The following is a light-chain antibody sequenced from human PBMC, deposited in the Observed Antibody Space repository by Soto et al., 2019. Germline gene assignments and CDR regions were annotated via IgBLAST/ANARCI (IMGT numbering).Light chain of an antibody. J-gene: IGKJ2*01. V-gene: IGKV3-15*01. CDR3: QQYHNWPPQYT. Sequence: EIVMTQSPVTLSVSPGERATHSCRASQTVASNVAWYQQKPGQAPRLLIHGASTRATGVSARFSGSGSGTEFTLTISSLQSEDFAVYYCQQYHNWPPQYTFCQGTKLQIK. CDR2: GAS. CDR1: QTVASN.